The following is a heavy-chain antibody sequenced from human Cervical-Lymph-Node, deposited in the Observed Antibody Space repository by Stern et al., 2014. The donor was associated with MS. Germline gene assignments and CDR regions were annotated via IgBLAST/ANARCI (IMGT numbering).Heavy chain of an antibody. Sequence: DQLVESGPGLVKPSETLSLMCTVSGDSISNYYWNWIRQTPGRGLQWIGYVYYTGSTSYNPSLKSRVTISLGTSKNQFTLKLNAVTAADTAVYYCARGGIALALNWFDLWGQGTPVTVSS. CDR3: ARGGIALALNWFDL. D-gene: IGHD6-19*01. V-gene: IGHV4-59*01. CDR1: GDSISNYY. CDR2: VYYTGST. J-gene: IGHJ5*02.